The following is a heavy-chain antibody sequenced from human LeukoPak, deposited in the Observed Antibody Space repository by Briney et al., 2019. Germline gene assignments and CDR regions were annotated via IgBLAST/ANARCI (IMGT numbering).Heavy chain of an antibody. D-gene: IGHD3-22*01. V-gene: IGHV4-59*01. CDR3: ARDRYYYDSSDYGYRYYFDY. CDR1: GGSISSYY. CDR2: IYYSGST. Sequence: PSETLSLTCTVSGGSISSYYWSWIRQPPGKGLEWIGYIYYSGSTNYNPSLKSRVTISVDTSKNQFSLKLSSVTAADTAVYYCARDRYYYDSSDYGYRYYFDYWGQGTLVTVSS. J-gene: IGHJ4*02.